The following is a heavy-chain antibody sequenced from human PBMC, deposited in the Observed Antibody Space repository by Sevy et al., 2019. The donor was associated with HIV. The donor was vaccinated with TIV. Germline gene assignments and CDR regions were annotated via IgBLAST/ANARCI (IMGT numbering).Heavy chain of an antibody. CDR3: AGPILTYNNGGSYYDY. D-gene: IGHD1-20*01. CDR1: GASISSSGYY. V-gene: IGHV4-39*01. CDR2: INYSGYM. Sequence: SETLSLTCTVSGASISSSGYYWGWIRQPPGKGLEWIASINYSGYMFYNPSLKSRVTISADTSKNQFSLDLNSVTAADTAIYYCAGPILTYNNGGSYYDYWGQGTVVTVSS. J-gene: IGHJ4*02.